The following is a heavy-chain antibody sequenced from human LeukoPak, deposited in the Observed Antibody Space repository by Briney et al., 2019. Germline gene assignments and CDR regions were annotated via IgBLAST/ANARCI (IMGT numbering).Heavy chain of an antibody. V-gene: IGHV4-59*06. J-gene: IGHJ4*02. D-gene: IGHD3-22*01. CDR2: IYYSGST. Sequence: SETLSLTCTVSGGSISSYYWSWIRQPPGKGLEWIGYIYYSGSTYYNPSLKSRVTISVDTSKTQFSLMLSSVTAADTAVYYCAISQFYYDSSGYPSLNFDYWGQGTLVTFSS. CDR3: AISQFYYDSSGYPSLNFDY. CDR1: GGSISSYY.